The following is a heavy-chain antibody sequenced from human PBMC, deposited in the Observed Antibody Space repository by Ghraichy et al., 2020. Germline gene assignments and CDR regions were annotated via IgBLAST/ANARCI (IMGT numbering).Heavy chain of an antibody. CDR3: AKLLGTVTTYDF. CDR2: LHGDDGT. D-gene: IGHD4-17*01. CDR1: GFAFSNCA. Sequence: GESLNISCATSGFAFSNCAMSWLRQAPGKGLEWVLTLHGDDGTSYADSVRGRFTISRDSSKNILYLQMDSLRADDTAVYYCAKLLGTVTTYDFWGQGTLVTVSS. V-gene: IGHV3-23*01. J-gene: IGHJ4*02.